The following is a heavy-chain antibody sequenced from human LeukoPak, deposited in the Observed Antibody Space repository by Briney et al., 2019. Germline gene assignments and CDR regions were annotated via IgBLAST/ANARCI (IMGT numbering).Heavy chain of an antibody. Sequence: KPSQTLSLTCTVSGGSISSYYWSWIRQPAGKGLEWIGRIYTSGSTNYNPSLKSRVTMSVDTSKNQFSQKLSSVTAADTAVYYCARDAYDSSGLLRFLWFDPWGQGTLVTVSS. J-gene: IGHJ5*02. CDR3: ARDAYDSSGLLRFLWFDP. D-gene: IGHD3-22*01. CDR1: GGSISSYY. V-gene: IGHV4-4*07. CDR2: IYTSGST.